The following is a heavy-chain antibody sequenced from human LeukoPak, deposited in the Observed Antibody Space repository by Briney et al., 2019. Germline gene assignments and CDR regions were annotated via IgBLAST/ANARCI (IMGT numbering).Heavy chain of an antibody. CDR1: GGSISGYY. D-gene: IGHD3-10*01. CDR2: IYYSGST. J-gene: IGHJ4*02. CDR3: ARGLVYYYGSGSYYLDY. Sequence: SETLSLTCTVSGGSISGYYWSWIRQPPGKGLEWIGYIYYSGSTNYNPSLKSRVTISVDTSKNQFSLKLSSVTAADTAVYYCARGLVYYYGSGSYYLDYWGQGTLVTVSS. V-gene: IGHV4-59*01.